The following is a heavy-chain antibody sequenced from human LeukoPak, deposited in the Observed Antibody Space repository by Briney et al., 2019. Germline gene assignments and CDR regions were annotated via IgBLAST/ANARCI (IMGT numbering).Heavy chain of an antibody. Sequence: GGSLRLSCASSVFIYSSYAMHGVRQARGKGLEGVSAISYSGCSTYYAGFVKGRFTISRDHSKNTLNQQMNSLRAEDTAINYCSNSNGYDILTSYPLFWGQGTLVTVSS. CDR3: SNSNGYDILTSYPLF. CDR1: VFIYSSYA. CDR2: ISYSGCST. D-gene: IGHD3-9*01. J-gene: IGHJ4*02. V-gene: IGHV3-23*01.